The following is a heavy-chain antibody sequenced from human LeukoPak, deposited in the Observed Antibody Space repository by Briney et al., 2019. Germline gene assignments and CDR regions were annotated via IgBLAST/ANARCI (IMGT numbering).Heavy chain of an antibody. J-gene: IGHJ4*02. CDR2: IYYRGST. CDR3: ARAEEMATIDY. V-gene: IGHV4-39*07. Sequence: SEDLSLTCSFSGGSITSSGYYWGWIRQPPGKGLEWIGSIYYRGSTHYNPSLKSRVTISVDTSKNQFSLKLTSVTAADTAVYCRARAEEMATIDYWGQRRLVTVSA. D-gene: IGHD5-24*01. CDR1: GGSITSSGYY.